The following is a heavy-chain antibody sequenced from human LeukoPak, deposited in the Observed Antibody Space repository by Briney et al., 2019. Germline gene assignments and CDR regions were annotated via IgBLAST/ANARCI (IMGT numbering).Heavy chain of an antibody. V-gene: IGHV3-7*01. CDR1: GFTLNYYW. Sequence: GGSLRLSCEASGFTLNYYWMSWVRQAPGKGLERVANINQDGSEKYFVDSVKGRFTISRDNAQNSVFLQMDSLRVDDTAVYYCARWVSQYYFDYWGQGTHVTVSS. CDR3: ARWVSQYYFDY. CDR2: INQDGSEK. J-gene: IGHJ4*02. D-gene: IGHD2-21*01.